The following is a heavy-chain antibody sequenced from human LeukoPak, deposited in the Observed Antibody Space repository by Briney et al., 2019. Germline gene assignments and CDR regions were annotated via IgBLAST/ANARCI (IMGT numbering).Heavy chain of an antibody. J-gene: IGHJ5*02. CDR3: ASPRGSRGTYDFWSGYDNYFDP. CDR2: ISAYNGNT. CDR1: GYTFNSYG. D-gene: IGHD3-3*01. Sequence: ASVKVSCKTSGYTFNSYGVSWARQAPGQGPELMGWISAYNGNTNYAKKMQGRLTLTTDTSTSTVYMELRSLRPDDTAIYYCASPRGSRGTYDFWSGYDNYFDPWGQGTLVTVSS. V-gene: IGHV1-18*01.